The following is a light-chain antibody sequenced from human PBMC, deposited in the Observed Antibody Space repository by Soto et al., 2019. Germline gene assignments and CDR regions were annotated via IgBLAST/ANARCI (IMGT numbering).Light chain of an antibody. Sequence: ESVLTQSPATLSLSPGDXATISCRASQSVSSYLAWYQKKPGQAPRIIIYDASNRATGIPARFSGSGSGTDFNLTISSLEPEDFAVYYCQQRSDWLLTLGGGTKVDIK. J-gene: IGKJ4*01. CDR3: QQRSDWLLT. CDR2: DAS. V-gene: IGKV3-11*01. CDR1: QSVSSY.